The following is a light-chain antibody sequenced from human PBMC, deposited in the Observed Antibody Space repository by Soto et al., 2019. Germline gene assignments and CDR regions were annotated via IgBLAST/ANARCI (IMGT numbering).Light chain of an antibody. Sequence: QSALTQPASVSGSPEQSITISCTGTSSDVGGYNYVSWYQQHPGKAPKLMIYDVSHRPSGVSNRFSASKSGNTASLTISGLQAEDEADYYCSSYTTNNTPVVFGGGTKVTVL. V-gene: IGLV2-14*03. J-gene: IGLJ2*01. CDR2: DVS. CDR3: SSYTTNNTPVV. CDR1: SSDVGGYNY.